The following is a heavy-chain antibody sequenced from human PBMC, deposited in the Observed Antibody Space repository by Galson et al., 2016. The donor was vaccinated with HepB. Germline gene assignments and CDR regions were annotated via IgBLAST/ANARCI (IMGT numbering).Heavy chain of an antibody. CDR3: ARQRRNYGMDV. D-gene: IGHD1-1*01. CDR1: GFSFATHW. V-gene: IGHV5-51*01. CDR2: IYAGDSET. J-gene: IGHJ6*02. Sequence: QSGAEVTKPGESLKISCKTSGFSFATHWTAWVRQMPGKGLEWMGIIYAGDSETRYSPPFQGQVTISVDKSTAVAYLQWNSLKASDSARYYCARQRRNYGMDVWGQGTTVTVSS.